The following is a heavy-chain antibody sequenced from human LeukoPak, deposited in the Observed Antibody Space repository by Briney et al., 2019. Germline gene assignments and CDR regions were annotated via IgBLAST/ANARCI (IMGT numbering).Heavy chain of an antibody. CDR2: IYYSGST. CDR1: GGSISSYY. D-gene: IGHD5-18*01. J-gene: IGHJ6*02. Sequence: SETLSLTRTVSGGSISSYYWSWIRQPPGKGLEWIGYIYYSGSTIYSPSLKSRVTMSVDTSRNQFSLKLSSVTAADTAVYYCARHVEGYAVVGMDVWGQGTTVTVSS. CDR3: ARHVEGYAVVGMDV. V-gene: IGHV4-59*08.